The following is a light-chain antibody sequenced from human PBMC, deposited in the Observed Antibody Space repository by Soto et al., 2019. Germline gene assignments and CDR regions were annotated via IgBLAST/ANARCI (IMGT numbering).Light chain of an antibody. CDR3: CSYAGSSTFVV. V-gene: IGLV2-23*02. CDR2: EVS. Sequence: QSALTQPASVSGSPGQSITISCTGTSSDVGSYNLVSWYQQHPGKAPKLMIYEVSKRPSGVSNRFSSSKSGNTASLTISGLQAEDEADYYCCSYAGSSTFVVFGGGTKVTVL. J-gene: IGLJ2*01. CDR1: SSDVGSYNL.